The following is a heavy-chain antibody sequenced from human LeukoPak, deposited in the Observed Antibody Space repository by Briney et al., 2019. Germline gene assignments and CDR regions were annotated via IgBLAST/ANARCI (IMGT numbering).Heavy chain of an antibody. J-gene: IGHJ5*02. CDR1: GFTFSSYS. CDR2: ISSSSSYI. CDR3: ARDLSGSGSYYNFSWCDP. D-gene: IGHD3-10*01. V-gene: IGHV3-21*01. Sequence: GGSLRHSCAASGFTFSSYSMNWVRQAPGKGLEWVSSISSSSSYIYYADSVKGRFTISRDNAKNSLYLQMNSLRAEDTAVYYCARDLSGSGSYYNFSWCDPWGQGTLVTVSS.